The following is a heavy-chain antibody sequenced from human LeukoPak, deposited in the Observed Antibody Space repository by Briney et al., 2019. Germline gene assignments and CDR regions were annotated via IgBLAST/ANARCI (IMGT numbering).Heavy chain of an antibody. V-gene: IGHV3-74*01. Sequence: GGSLRLSCEGSGFTFASYWMHWVRQAPGKGLMWVSRINSDGRNIAYADSVKGRFTISRDNAQNTLYLQMNSLRAEDTAIYFCARGGEVVAAPRPFDYWGQGSLVTVSS. D-gene: IGHD2-15*01. CDR2: INSDGRNI. CDR1: GFTFASYW. J-gene: IGHJ4*02. CDR3: ARGGEVVAAPRPFDY.